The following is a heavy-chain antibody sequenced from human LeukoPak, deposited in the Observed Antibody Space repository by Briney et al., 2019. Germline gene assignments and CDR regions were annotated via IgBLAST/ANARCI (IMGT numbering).Heavy chain of an antibody. J-gene: IGHJ4*02. CDR3: AREGAASGLDY. V-gene: IGHV5-51*01. CDR2: IYPGDSDT. D-gene: IGHD6-13*01. Sequence: GESLKISCKGSGYRFTNYWIGWVRQMPGKGLEWMGIIYPGDSDTRYSPSFQGQVTISADRSISTAYLQWSSLEASDTAIYYCAREGAASGLDYWGRGTLVTVSS. CDR1: GYRFTNYW.